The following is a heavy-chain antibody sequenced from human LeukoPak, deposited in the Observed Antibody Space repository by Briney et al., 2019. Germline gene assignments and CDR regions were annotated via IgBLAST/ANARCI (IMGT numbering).Heavy chain of an antibody. Sequence: PSETLSLTFTVSGGSISSYYWSWIRQPPGKGLEWIGYIYYSGSTNYNPSLKSRVTISVDTSKNQFSLKLSSVTAADTAVYYCARDSYNGESDIWGQGTMVTVSS. V-gene: IGHV4-59*12. J-gene: IGHJ3*02. D-gene: IGHD3-10*01. CDR2: IYYSGST. CDR1: GGSISSYY. CDR3: ARDSYNGESDI.